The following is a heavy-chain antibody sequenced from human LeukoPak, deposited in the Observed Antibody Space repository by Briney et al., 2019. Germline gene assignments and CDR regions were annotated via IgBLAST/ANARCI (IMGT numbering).Heavy chain of an antibody. V-gene: IGHV3-48*01. CDR3: ARDPFPIHLVVVTAIGDVY. Sequence: GGSLRLSCAASGFTFSSYSMNWVRQAPGKGLEWVSYISSSTGTKYYTDSVKGRFTISRDNAKNSLYLQMNGLRAEDTAVYYCARDPFPIHLVVVTAIGDVYWGQGTLVTVSS. J-gene: IGHJ4*02. D-gene: IGHD2-21*02. CDR1: GFTFSSYS. CDR2: ISSSTGTK.